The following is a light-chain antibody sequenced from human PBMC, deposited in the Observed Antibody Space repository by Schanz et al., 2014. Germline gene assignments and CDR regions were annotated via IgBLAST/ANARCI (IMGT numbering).Light chain of an antibody. Sequence: QSALTQPPSASGSPGQSVTISCTGTSSDVGGYNYVSWYQQHPGKAPKLMIYEVNKRPSGVPDRFSGSKSGNTASLTVSGLQAEDEADYYCAAWDASLNVLFGGGTKLTVL. CDR3: AAWDASLNVL. CDR1: SSDVGGYNY. CDR2: EVN. J-gene: IGLJ2*01. V-gene: IGLV2-8*01.